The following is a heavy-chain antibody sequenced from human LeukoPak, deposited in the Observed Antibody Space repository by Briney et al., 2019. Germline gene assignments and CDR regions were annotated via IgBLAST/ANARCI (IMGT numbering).Heavy chain of an antibody. CDR2: IWYDGSNK. CDR1: GFTFSSYG. Sequence: SGGSLRLSCEASGFTFSSYGMHWVRQAPGKGLEWVAVIWYDGSNKYYAASVKGRFTISRDNSKNTLYLQMNSLRAEDTAVYYCAKSGGWYDYYYYYMDVWGKGTTVTVSS. CDR3: AKSGGWYDYYYYYMDV. V-gene: IGHV3-33*06. J-gene: IGHJ6*03. D-gene: IGHD6-19*01.